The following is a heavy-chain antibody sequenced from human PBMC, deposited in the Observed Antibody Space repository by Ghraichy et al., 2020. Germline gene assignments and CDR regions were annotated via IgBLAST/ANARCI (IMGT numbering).Heavy chain of an antibody. CDR3: ARDLWGLRDYGVAFDI. J-gene: IGHJ3*02. CDR2: IKQDGSEK. D-gene: IGHD4-17*01. CDR1: GFTFSSYW. V-gene: IGHV3-7*01. Sequence: LSLTCAASGFTFSSYWMSWVRQAPGQGLEWVANIKQDGSEKYYVDSVKGRFTISRDNAKNSLYLQMNSLRAEDTAVYYCARDLWGLRDYGVAFDIWGQGTMVTVSS.